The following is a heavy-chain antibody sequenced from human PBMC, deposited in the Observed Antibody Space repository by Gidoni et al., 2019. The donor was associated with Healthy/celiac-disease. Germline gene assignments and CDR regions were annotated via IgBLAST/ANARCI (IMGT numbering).Heavy chain of an antibody. CDR2: ISSSSSYI. J-gene: IGHJ4*02. D-gene: IGHD3-22*01. CDR3: ARDYYDSSGFFDY. V-gene: IGHV3-21*01. Sequence: EVQLVESGGGLVKPGGSLRLYCAASGFTFSSYSMNWVRQAPGKGLEWVSSISSSSSYIYYADSVKGRFTISRDNAKNSLYLQMNSLRAEDTAVYYCARDYYDSSGFFDYWGQGTLVTVSS. CDR1: GFTFSSYS.